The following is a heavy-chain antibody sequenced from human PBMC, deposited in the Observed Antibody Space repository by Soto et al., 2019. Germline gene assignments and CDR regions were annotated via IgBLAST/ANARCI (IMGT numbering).Heavy chain of an antibody. CDR1: GYTFTNYA. CDR3: ARGPLLWGDV. CDR2: INAGNGNT. V-gene: IGHV1-3*01. D-gene: IGHD3-10*01. Sequence: QVQLVQSGAEVKKPGASVKVSCKASGYTFTNYAMHWVRQAPGQRLEWMGWINAGNGNTKYSQKFQGRVTITRDTTASTAYMELSSLRSADTAVYYCARGPLLWGDVWGQGTTVTVSS. J-gene: IGHJ6*02.